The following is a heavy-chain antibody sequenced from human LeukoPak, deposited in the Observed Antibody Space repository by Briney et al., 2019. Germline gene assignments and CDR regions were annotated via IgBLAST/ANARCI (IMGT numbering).Heavy chain of an antibody. CDR3: ARGYYDSSGYYRNWFDP. CDR1: GYTFTGYY. Sequence: ASVKVSCKASGYTFTGYYMHWVRQAPGQGVEWMGWINPNSGGTNYAQKFQGRVTMTRDTSISTAYMELSRLRSDDTAVYYCARGYYDSSGYYRNWFDPWGQGTLVTVSS. V-gene: IGHV1-2*02. J-gene: IGHJ5*02. CDR2: INPNSGGT. D-gene: IGHD3-22*01.